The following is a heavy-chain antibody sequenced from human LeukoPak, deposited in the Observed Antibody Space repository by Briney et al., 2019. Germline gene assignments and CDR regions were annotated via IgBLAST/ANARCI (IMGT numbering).Heavy chain of an antibody. Sequence: GRSLRLSCAASGFTFSSYGMHWVRQAPGKGLEWVAVIWYDGSNKYYADSVKGRFTISRDNSKNTLYLQMNSLRAEDTAVYYCARKGGTQAFDIWGQGTMVTVSS. CDR2: IWYDGSNK. D-gene: IGHD3-16*01. J-gene: IGHJ3*02. CDR3: ARKGGTQAFDI. CDR1: GFTFSSYG. V-gene: IGHV3-33*01.